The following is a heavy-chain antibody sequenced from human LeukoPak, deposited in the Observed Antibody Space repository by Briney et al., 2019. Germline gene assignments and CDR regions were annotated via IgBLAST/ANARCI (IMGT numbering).Heavy chain of an antibody. CDR3: ARGVRYYYDSSGYGLGY. CDR2: ISGSGGST. CDR1: GFTFSSYA. Sequence: GGSLRLSCAASGFTFSSYAMSWVRQAPGKGLEWVSAISGSGGSTYYADSVKGRFTISRDDSKNTLYLQMNSLRAEDTAVYYCARGVRYYYDSSGYGLGYWGQGTLVTVSS. D-gene: IGHD3-22*01. V-gene: IGHV3-23*01. J-gene: IGHJ4*02.